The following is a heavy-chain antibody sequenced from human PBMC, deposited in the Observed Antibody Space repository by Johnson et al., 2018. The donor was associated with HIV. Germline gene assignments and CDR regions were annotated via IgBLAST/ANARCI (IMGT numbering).Heavy chain of an antibody. CDR2: ISGGEDDT. CDR3: GNSLRLDSCKI. D-gene: IGHD6-6*01. Sequence: VQLVESGGGLVRPGGSLRLSCVASGFSFIDYAMIWVRQAPGKGLEWVSFISGGEDDTYYADSVKGRFTISRDNSKTTLYLQMNSLRDEDTAVYYCGNSLRLDSCKIWGQGTMVTVSS. V-gene: IGHV3-23*04. CDR1: GFSFIDYA. J-gene: IGHJ3*02.